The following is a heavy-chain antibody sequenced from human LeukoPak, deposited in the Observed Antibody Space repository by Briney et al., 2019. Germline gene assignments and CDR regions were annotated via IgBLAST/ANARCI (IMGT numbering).Heavy chain of an antibody. CDR1: GGTFSSYA. V-gene: IGHV1-69*04. CDR2: IIPILGIA. J-gene: IGHJ3*02. CDR3: ARVHCSSTSCYWAESAFDI. D-gene: IGHD2-2*01. Sequence: SVKVSCKASGGTFSSYAISWVRQAPGQGLEWMGRIIPILGIANYAQKFQGRVTITADKSTSTAYMELSSLRSEDTAVYYCARVHCSSTSCYWAESAFDIWGQGTMDTVSS.